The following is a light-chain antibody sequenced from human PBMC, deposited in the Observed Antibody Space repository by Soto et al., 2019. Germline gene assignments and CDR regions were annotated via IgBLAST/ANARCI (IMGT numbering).Light chain of an antibody. V-gene: IGKV3D-15*01. CDR1: QSVSSN. CDR2: GAS. J-gene: IGKJ4*01. Sequence: PREIPSVSCQASQSVSSNLAWYQQKPGQAPRLLIYGASRRATGIPDRFSGSGSGTDFTLTISSLQAEDVAVYYCQKYYTTPLNFGGGTKVDIK. CDR3: QKYYTTPLN.